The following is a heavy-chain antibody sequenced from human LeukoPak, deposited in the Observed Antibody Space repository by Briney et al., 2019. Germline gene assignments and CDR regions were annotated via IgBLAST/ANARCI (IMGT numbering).Heavy chain of an antibody. CDR3: ARDKIRRDGYRDSY. Sequence: SAKVSCKASGGTFSSYAISWVRQAPGQGLEWMGRIIPIFGTANYAQKFQGRVTITTDESTSTAYMELSSLRSEDTAVYYCARDKIRRDGYRDSYWGQGTLVTVSS. D-gene: IGHD5-24*01. J-gene: IGHJ4*02. V-gene: IGHV1-69*05. CDR1: GGTFSSYA. CDR2: IIPIFGTA.